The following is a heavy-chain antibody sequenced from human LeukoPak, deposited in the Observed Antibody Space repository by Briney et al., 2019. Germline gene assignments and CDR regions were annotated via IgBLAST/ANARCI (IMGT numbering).Heavy chain of an antibody. J-gene: IGHJ4*02. Sequence: PGGSLRLSCAASGFTFTTYGLHWVRQAPGKGLEWVAANASNGGSEYYADSVKGRFTISRDNSKNTLFLQMNSLRPDDTAVYYCAKRGHYSINWYHYFDYWGQGTLVTVSS. CDR3: AKRGHYSINWYHYFDY. CDR1: GFTFTTYG. D-gene: IGHD6-13*01. CDR2: NASNGGSE. V-gene: IGHV3-30*18.